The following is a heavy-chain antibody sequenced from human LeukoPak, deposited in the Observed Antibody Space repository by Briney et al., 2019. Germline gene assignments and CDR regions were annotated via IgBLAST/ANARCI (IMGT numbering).Heavy chain of an antibody. CDR2: IYTSGST. J-gene: IGHJ4*02. CDR1: GGSISSGSYY. Sequence: PSETLSLTCTVSGGSISSGSYYWSWIRQPAGKGLEWTGRIYTSGSTNYNPSLKSRVTISVDTSKNQFSLKLSSVTAADTAVYYCAGHYYGSGSYQPAFDYWGQGTLVTVSS. D-gene: IGHD3-10*01. V-gene: IGHV4-61*02. CDR3: AGHYYGSGSYQPAFDY.